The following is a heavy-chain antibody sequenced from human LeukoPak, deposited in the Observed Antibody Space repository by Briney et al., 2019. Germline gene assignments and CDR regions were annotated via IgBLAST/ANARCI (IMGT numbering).Heavy chain of an antibody. Sequence: GESLKITCKGSGYSFTSYWIGWVRQMPGKGLEWMGIIYPGDSDTRYSPSFQGQVTISADKSISTAYLQWSSLKASDTAMYYCARHSDRGYYYDSSGYVPDYWGQGTLVTVSS. CDR2: IYPGDSDT. CDR3: ARHSDRGYYYDSSGYVPDY. V-gene: IGHV5-51*01. J-gene: IGHJ4*02. CDR1: GYSFTSYW. D-gene: IGHD3-22*01.